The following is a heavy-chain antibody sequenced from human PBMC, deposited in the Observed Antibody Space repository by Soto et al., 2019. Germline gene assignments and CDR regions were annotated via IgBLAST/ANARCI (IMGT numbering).Heavy chain of an antibody. D-gene: IGHD1-26*01. CDR3: ARDMSGGTYNYYYGMDV. J-gene: IGHJ6*02. CDR1: GFTFSSYA. V-gene: IGHV3-23*01. CDR2: ISGSGSPT. Sequence: EVQLLESGGGLGQPGGSLRLSCAASGFTFSSYAMTWVRQAPGRGLEWVSAISGSGSPTYYADSVKGRFTISRDNSKNTLYLHMNSLRADDTAVYYCARDMSGGTYNYYYGMDVWGQGTTVPVSS.